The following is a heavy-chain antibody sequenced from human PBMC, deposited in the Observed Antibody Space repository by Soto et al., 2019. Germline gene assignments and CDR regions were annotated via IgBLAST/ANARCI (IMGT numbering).Heavy chain of an antibody. CDR3: ARRYGDCFDY. CDR2: IYYSGST. J-gene: IGHJ4*02. D-gene: IGHD4-17*01. CDR1: GGSISSYN. V-gene: IGHV4-59*08. Sequence: SETLSLTCTVSGGSISSYNWSWIRQPPGKGLEWIGYIYYSGSTNYNPSLKSRVTISVDTSKNQFSLKLSSVTAADTAVYYCARRYGDCFDYWGQGTLVTVSS.